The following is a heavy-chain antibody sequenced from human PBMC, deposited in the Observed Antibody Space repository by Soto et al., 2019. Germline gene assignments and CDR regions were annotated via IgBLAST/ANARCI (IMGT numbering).Heavy chain of an antibody. J-gene: IGHJ5*02. CDR2: VNTPGGNI. CDR3: ARGEAAAGTDWFDA. D-gene: IGHD6-13*01. CDR1: GFTSTSYA. Sequence: GGSLRLSCAASGFTSTSYAMSWVRQAQGKGLEWVSGVNTPGGNIYYADSVKGRFTISRDNSKNIVYLQMNSLRAEDTAVYYCARGEAAAGTDWFDAWGQGTPVTVPS. V-gene: IGHV3-23*01.